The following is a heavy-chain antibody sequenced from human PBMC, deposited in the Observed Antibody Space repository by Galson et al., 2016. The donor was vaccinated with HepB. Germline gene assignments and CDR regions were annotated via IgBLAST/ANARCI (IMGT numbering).Heavy chain of an antibody. J-gene: IGHJ3*01. Sequence: QSGAEVKKPGESLRISCKGSGYSFTSYWITWVRQMPGKGLEWMGRIDPTDSHTQYSPSFQGHVTVSADKSISTAYLQWSSLKASDTAMYYYARSFHITGHALDLWGQGTMITVSS. CDR1: GYSFTSYW. CDR3: ARSFHITGHALDL. D-gene: IGHD3-3*01. V-gene: IGHV5-10-1*01. CDR2: IDPTDSHT.